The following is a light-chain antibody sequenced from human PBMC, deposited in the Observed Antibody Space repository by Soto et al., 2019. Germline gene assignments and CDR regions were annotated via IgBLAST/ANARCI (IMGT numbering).Light chain of an antibody. V-gene: IGKV3-11*01. Sequence: EVVLTQSPDTLSLPPGERATLSCRASQSISSYLAWYQQKPGQAPRLLIYDASSRATGIPARFSGSGSGTDFTLTISSLEPEDFAVYYCQQYGSSAFTFGPGTKVDIK. J-gene: IGKJ3*01. CDR3: QQYGSSAFT. CDR1: QSISSY. CDR2: DAS.